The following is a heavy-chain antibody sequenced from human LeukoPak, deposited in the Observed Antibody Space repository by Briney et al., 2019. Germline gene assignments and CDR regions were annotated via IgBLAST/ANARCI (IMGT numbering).Heavy chain of an antibody. D-gene: IGHD4-11*01. Sequence: SETLSLTCTVSGGSISRSNYYWSWLRQPAGKGLEWIGHIYTSGTTSYNPSLKSRVTLSLDTSKTQFSLKLSSVTAADTAVYYCARAFLNSHYAPPNYYYYYYMDVWGEGTTVAVSS. J-gene: IGHJ6*03. CDR1: GGSISRSNYY. CDR2: IYTSGTT. CDR3: ARAFLNSHYAPPNYYYYYYMDV. V-gene: IGHV4-61*09.